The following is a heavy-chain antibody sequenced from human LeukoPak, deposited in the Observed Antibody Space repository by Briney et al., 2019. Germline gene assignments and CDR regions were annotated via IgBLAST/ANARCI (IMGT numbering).Heavy chain of an antibody. Sequence: ASVKVSCKASGYTFTSYDINWVRQATGQGLEWMGWMNPNSGNTGYAQKFQGRVTMTRNTSTTTAYMELRSLRSEDTAVYYCARGRASSGWSQDYWGQGTLVTVSS. CDR2: MNPNSGNT. CDR1: GYTFTSYD. J-gene: IGHJ4*02. V-gene: IGHV1-8*01. D-gene: IGHD6-19*01. CDR3: ARGRASSGWSQDY.